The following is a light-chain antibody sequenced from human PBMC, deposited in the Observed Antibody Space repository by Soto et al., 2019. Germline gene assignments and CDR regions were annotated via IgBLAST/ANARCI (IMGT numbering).Light chain of an antibody. CDR2: WAS. CDR3: QQFYSYPLT. Sequence: DVVMTQSPDSLAVSLGERAAINCKSSQNLLFSSNNKNSLAWYQQKPGQPPKLLIYWASTRESGAPDRFSGSGSATDFTLTISSLQAEDVAVYYCQQFYSYPLTFGGGTKVEIK. J-gene: IGKJ4*01. V-gene: IGKV4-1*01. CDR1: QNLLFSSNNKNS.